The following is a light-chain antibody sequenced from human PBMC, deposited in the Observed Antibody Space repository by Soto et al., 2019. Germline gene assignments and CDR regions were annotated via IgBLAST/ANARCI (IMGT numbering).Light chain of an antibody. Sequence: QSALAQPPSVSAAPGQRVTVSCSTTTSNLGNNYISWYQHLPGAAPRLLIYDDTERPSGIPDRFSGSRSATSATLGIAGLQTGDEADYFCGAWDPSLNADLFGTGTKVTVL. CDR2: DDT. J-gene: IGLJ1*01. CDR1: TSNLGNNY. V-gene: IGLV1-51*01. CDR3: GAWDPSLNADL.